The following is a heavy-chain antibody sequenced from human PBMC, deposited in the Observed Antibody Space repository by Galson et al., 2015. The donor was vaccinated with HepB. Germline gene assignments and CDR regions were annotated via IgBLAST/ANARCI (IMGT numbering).Heavy chain of an antibody. J-gene: IGHJ3*02. CDR3: ARDESGSYLGGAFDI. CDR2: IYSGGST. Sequence: SLRLSCAASGFTVSSNYMSWVRQAPGKGLEWVSVIYSGGSTYYADSVKGRFTISRDNSKNTLYLQMNSLRAEDTAVYYCARDESGSYLGGAFDIWGQGTMVTVSS. CDR1: GFTVSSNY. D-gene: IGHD1-26*01. V-gene: IGHV3-66*02.